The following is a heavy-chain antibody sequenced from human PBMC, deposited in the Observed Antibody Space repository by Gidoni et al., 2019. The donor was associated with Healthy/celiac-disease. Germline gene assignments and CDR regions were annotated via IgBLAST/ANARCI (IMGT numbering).Heavy chain of an antibody. J-gene: IGHJ6*02. CDR3: ARVLTGTTGTLDYYYYGMDV. D-gene: IGHD1-7*01. CDR2: MNPNSGNT. V-gene: IGHV1-8*01. Sequence: QVQLVQSGAEVKKPGASVKVSCKASGYTFTSYDINWVRQATGQGLEWMGWMNPNSGNTGYAQKFQGRVTMTRNTSISTAYMELSSLRSEDTAVYYCARVLTGTTGTLDYYYYGMDVWGQGTTVTVSS. CDR1: GYTFTSYD.